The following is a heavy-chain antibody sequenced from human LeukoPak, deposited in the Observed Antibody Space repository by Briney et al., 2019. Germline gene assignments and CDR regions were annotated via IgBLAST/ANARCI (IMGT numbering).Heavy chain of an antibody. CDR2: INPNSGGT. V-gene: IGHV1-2*02. J-gene: IGHJ4*02. Sequence: ASVKVSCEASGYTFTGYYMHWVRQAPGQGLEWMGWINPNSGGTNYAQKFQGRVTMTRDTSISTAYMELSRLRSDDTAVYYCARDKDYSSPADYWGQGTLVTVSS. D-gene: IGHD4-11*01. CDR3: ARDKDYSSPADY. CDR1: GYTFTGYY.